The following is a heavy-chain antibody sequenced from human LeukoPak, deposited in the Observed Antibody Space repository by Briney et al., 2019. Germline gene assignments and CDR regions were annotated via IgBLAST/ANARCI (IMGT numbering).Heavy chain of an antibody. D-gene: IGHD6-13*01. CDR1: GYSFTNYW. CDR3: ARRDTSSSPLDY. CDR2: IYPGDSDT. J-gene: IGHJ4*02. V-gene: IGHV5-51*01. Sequence: GESLKISCKASGYSFTNYWIAWVRQMPGRGLEWMGIIYPGDSDTRYSPSFQGQVTISADKSISTAYLQWSSLKASDTAMYYCARRDTSSSPLDYWGQGTLVTVSS.